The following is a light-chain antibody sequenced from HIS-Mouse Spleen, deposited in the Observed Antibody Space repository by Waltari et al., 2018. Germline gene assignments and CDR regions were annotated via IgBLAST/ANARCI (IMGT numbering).Light chain of an antibody. Sequence: QSALTQPASVSGSPGQSITISCTGTSSDVGSYNLVSWYQQHPGKAPKLMIYEGSKRPSWVSIRFSGSKSGDTASLTISGLQAEDEADYYCCSYAGSSTWVFGGGTKLTVL. CDR2: EGS. V-gene: IGLV2-23*01. CDR3: CSYAGSSTWV. CDR1: SSDVGSYNL. J-gene: IGLJ3*02.